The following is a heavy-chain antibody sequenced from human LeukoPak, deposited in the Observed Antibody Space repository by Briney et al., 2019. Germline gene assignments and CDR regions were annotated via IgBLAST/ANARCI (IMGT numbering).Heavy chain of an antibody. CDR1: GGTFSSYA. CDR2: IIPIFGTA. Sequence: ASVKVSCKASGGTFSSYAISWVRQAPGQGLEWMGGIIPIFGTANYAQKFQGRVTITADESTSTAYMELRSLRSDDTAVYYCARGLTPPYYYYYYMDVWGKGTTVTISS. CDR3: ARGLTPPYYYYYYMDV. D-gene: IGHD1-14*01. J-gene: IGHJ6*03. V-gene: IGHV1-69*13.